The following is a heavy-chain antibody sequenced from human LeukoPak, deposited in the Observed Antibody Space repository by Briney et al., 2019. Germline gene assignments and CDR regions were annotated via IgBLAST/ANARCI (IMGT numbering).Heavy chain of an antibody. CDR3: ARDPGGSYYYFDY. V-gene: IGHV4-59*12. J-gene: IGHJ4*02. CDR1: GGSFSGYY. D-gene: IGHD1-26*01. Sequence: SETLSLTCAVYGGSFSGYYWSWIRQPPGKGLEWIGYIYDSGSTNYNPSLKSRVTISVDTSKKQFSLKLSSVTAADTAVYYCARDPGGSYYYFDYWGQGTLVTVSS. CDR2: IYDSGST.